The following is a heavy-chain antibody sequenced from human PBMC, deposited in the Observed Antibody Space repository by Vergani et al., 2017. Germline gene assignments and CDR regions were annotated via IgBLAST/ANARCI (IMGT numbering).Heavy chain of an antibody. CDR3: ERGEDYYGSGSYFAY. CDR2: IYYSGST. V-gene: IGHV4-59*01. Sequence: QVQLQESGPGLVKPSETLSLTCTVSGGSISSYYWSWIRQPPGKGLEWIGYIYYSGSTNYNPSLKSRVTISVDTSKNQFSLKLSSVTAADTAVYYCERGEDYYGSGSYFAYWGQGTLVTVSS. CDR1: GGSISSYY. D-gene: IGHD3-10*01. J-gene: IGHJ4*02.